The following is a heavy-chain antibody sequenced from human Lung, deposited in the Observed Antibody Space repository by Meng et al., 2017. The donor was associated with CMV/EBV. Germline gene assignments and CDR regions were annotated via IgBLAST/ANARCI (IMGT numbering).Heavy chain of an antibody. V-gene: IGHV3-7*01. Sequence: GGSLRLXCAASGFTFSNDWLTWLRQAPGRGLELVAHIKEDGSEKYFVGSVKGRFTISRDNAKNSLYLQMNSLRAEDTAVYYYARDPFIKAFDIWGQGTMVTVSS. J-gene: IGHJ3*02. CDR2: IKEDGSEK. CDR1: GFTFSNDW. CDR3: ARDPFIKAFDI.